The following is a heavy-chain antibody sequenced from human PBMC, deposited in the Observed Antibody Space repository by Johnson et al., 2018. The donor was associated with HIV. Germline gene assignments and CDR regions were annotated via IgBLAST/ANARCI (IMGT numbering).Heavy chain of an antibody. CDR3: ARAAGNYDSSGYADAFDI. CDR2: IKQDGSEK. CDR1: GFTFSSYW. D-gene: IGHD3-22*01. V-gene: IGHV3-7*04. J-gene: IGHJ3*02. Sequence: VQLVESGGGLVKPGGSLRLSCAASGFTFSSYWMSWVRQAPGTGLEWVANIKQDGSEKYYVDSVEGRFTSSRDNTKNSLYLQMNSRRAEDAAVYYCARAAGNYDSSGYADAFDIWGQGTMVTVSS.